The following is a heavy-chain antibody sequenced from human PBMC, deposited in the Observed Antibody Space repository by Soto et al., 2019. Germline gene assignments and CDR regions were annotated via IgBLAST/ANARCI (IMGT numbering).Heavy chain of an antibody. Sequence: GGSLRLSCAASRFTFSSYAMSWVRQAPGKGLEWVSTITYNGASTYYADSVSGRFTISGDHSENTLYLHMSSLRAEDTAVYYCAKDTPRTAMFLYIDYWGQGIPVTVSS. J-gene: IGHJ4*01. V-gene: IGHV3-23*01. D-gene: IGHD5-18*01. CDR3: AKDTPRTAMFLYIDY. CDR2: ITYNGAST. CDR1: RFTFSSYA.